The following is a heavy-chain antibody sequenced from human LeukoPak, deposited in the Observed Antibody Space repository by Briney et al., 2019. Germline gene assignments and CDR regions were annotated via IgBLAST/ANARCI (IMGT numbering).Heavy chain of an antibody. Sequence: GGSLRLSCAASGFTFSSYEMNWVRQAPGKGLEWVSYISSSGSTIYYADSVKGRFTISRDNAKNSLYLQMNSLRAEDTAVYYCARDSEYYDYVWGSYRYRFDYWGRGTLVTVSS. CDR1: GFTFSSYE. J-gene: IGHJ4*02. CDR3: ARDSEYYDYVWGSYRYRFDY. CDR2: ISSSGSTI. V-gene: IGHV3-48*03. D-gene: IGHD3-16*02.